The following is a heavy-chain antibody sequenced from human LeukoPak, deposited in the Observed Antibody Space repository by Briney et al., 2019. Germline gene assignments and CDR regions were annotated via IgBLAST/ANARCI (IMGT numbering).Heavy chain of an antibody. CDR1: GGSISSYY. CDR2: IYYSGST. V-gene: IGHV4-59*01. D-gene: IGHD3-22*01. CDR3: ARDYYDSSGYYYYGY. Sequence: SETLSLTCTVSGGSISSYYWSWIRQPPGKGLEWIGYIYYSGSTNYNPSLKSRVTISVDTSKNQFSLKLSSVTAADTAMYYCARDYYDSSGYYYYGYWGQGTLVTVSS. J-gene: IGHJ4*02.